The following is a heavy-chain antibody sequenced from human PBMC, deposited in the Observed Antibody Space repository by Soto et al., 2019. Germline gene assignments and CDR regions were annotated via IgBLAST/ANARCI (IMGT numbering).Heavy chain of an antibody. V-gene: IGHV3-23*01. J-gene: IGHJ4*02. D-gene: IGHD3-16*01. CDR2: ISGSGRGSRP. Sequence: GGSLRLSCVESGFNFSNYAVAWVRQAPGKGLEWVSSISGSGRGSRPYYADSVQGRFAISRDHSKNIVSLQMDSLRVDDTAVYYCTRERSLVSFLFDYWGPGTLVTVSS. CDR1: GFNFSNYA. CDR3: TRERSLVSFLFDY.